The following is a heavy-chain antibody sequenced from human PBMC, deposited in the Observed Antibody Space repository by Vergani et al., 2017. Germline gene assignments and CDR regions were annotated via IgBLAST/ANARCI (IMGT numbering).Heavy chain of an antibody. Sequence: QVQLQASGPGRVKPSQTLSLTCTMSGGSISAGYYFWSWFRQPPEKGLEWLGHISASGNASHSPSLKTRVSMSVDTSKNQFSLTVTSVTAADTAIYFCARRSGGYYSGGEVHPLRTAFDVWGHGTVVTVSS. D-gene: IGHD2-15*01. V-gene: IGHV4-61*02. CDR3: ARRSGGYYSGGEVHPLRTAFDV. J-gene: IGHJ3*01. CDR2: ISASGNA. CDR1: GGSISAGYYF.